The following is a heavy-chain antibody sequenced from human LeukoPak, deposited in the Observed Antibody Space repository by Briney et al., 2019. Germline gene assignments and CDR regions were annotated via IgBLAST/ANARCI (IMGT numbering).Heavy chain of an antibody. CDR1: GFTFSSYA. Sequence: GRSLRLSCAASGFTFSSYAMHWVRQAPGKGLEWVAVISYDGSNKYYVDSVKGRFTISRDNSKNTLYLQMNSLRAEDTAVYYCARDRSLWFFDYWGQGTLVTVSS. CDR3: ARDRSLWFFDY. CDR2: ISYDGSNK. V-gene: IGHV3-30*04. J-gene: IGHJ4*02. D-gene: IGHD3-10*01.